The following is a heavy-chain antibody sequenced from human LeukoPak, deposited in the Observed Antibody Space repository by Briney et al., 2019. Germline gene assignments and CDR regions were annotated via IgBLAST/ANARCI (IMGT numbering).Heavy chain of an antibody. D-gene: IGHD2-2*01. Sequence: GGSLRLSCAASGFTFSSYAMKWVRQAPGKGLEWVSAISRTSAYIYYSDSVKGRFTISRDNDKNSVYLQIDSLRAEDTAVYYCARDERRYCSDSSCYPGDYWGQGTLVTVSS. J-gene: IGHJ4*02. CDR2: ISRTSAYI. CDR1: GFTFSSYA. CDR3: ARDERRYCSDSSCYPGDY. V-gene: IGHV3-21*01.